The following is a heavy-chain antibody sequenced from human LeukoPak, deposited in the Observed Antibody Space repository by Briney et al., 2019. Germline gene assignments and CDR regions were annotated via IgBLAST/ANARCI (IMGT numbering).Heavy chain of an antibody. CDR2: IYPGDSDT. V-gene: IGHV5-51*01. CDR3: ARPAGYCSGGSCYVDY. J-gene: IGHJ4*02. D-gene: IGHD2-15*01. CDR1: GYSFTSCW. Sequence: GESLKISCKGSGYSFTSCWIGWVRQMPGKGLEWMGIIYPGDSDTRYSPSFQGQVTISADKSISTAYLQWSSLKASDTAMYYCARPAGYCSGGSCYVDYWGQGTLVTVSS.